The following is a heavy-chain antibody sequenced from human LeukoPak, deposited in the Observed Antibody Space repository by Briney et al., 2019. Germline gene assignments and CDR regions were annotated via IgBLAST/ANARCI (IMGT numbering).Heavy chain of an antibody. Sequence: PSETLSLTCTVPGGSISSYYWSWIRQPPGKGLEWIGYIYYSGSTNYNPSLKSRVTISVDTSKNQFSLKLSSVTAADAAVYYCATSGLGDYYGSGSYMYFQHWGQGTLVTVSS. D-gene: IGHD3-10*01. CDR3: ATSGLGDYYGSGSYMYFQH. J-gene: IGHJ1*01. CDR2: IYYSGST. CDR1: GGSISSYY. V-gene: IGHV4-59*01.